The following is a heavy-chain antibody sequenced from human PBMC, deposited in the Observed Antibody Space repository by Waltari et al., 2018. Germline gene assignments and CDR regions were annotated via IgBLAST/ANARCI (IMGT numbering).Heavy chain of an antibody. J-gene: IGHJ3*02. CDR2: IYYSGST. Sequence: QVQLQESGPGLVKPSETLSLTCTVSGGSISSYYWSWIRQPPGKGLEWIGYIYYSGSTNYHPSLKSRVTISVDTSKNQFSLKLSSVTAADTAVYYCARLKAVAAKGSAAFDIWGQGTMVTVSS. D-gene: IGHD6-19*01. CDR3: ARLKAVAAKGSAAFDI. CDR1: GGSISSYY. V-gene: IGHV4-59*01.